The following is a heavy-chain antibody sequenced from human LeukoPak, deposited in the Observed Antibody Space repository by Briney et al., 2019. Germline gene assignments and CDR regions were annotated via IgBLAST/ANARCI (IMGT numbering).Heavy chain of an antibody. CDR3: ARGYCSGGSCYSYYYYNYMDV. CDR1: GYSISSGYY. Sequence: PSETLSLTCTVSGYSISSGYYWGWIRQPPGKGLEWIGNIYHSGSTYYNPSLKSRVTISVDTSKNQFSLKLSSVTAADTAVYYCARGYCSGGSCYSYYYYNYMDVWGKGTTVTVSS. CDR2: IYHSGST. D-gene: IGHD2-15*01. J-gene: IGHJ6*03. V-gene: IGHV4-38-2*02.